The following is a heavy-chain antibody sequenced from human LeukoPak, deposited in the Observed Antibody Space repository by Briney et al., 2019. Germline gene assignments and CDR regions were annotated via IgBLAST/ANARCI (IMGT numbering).Heavy chain of an antibody. J-gene: IGHJ5*01. Sequence: ASVKVSCKPSGYTFISYDINWVRQAPGQGLEWMGWIRTFSGNTKFPQKFQDRVTMTADASTSTAYMELRSLRSDDTAIYYSAGLYGDYRQYFLDSWGQGTLVTVSS. CDR3: AGLYGDYRQYFLDS. CDR2: IRTFSGNT. D-gene: IGHD4-17*01. CDR1: GYTFISYD. V-gene: IGHV1-18*01.